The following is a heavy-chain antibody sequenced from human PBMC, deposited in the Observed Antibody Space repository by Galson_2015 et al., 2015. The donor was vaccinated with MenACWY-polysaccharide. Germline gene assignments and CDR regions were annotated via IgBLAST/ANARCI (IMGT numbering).Heavy chain of an antibody. D-gene: IGHD6-13*01. CDR3: AKDQRVAAAGTENRGLYYFDY. CDR1: GFTFSNYA. Sequence: SLRLSCAASGFTFSNYAMSWVRQAPGKGLEWVSGISDSGGRTYYADSVKGRFTISRDNSKNTLYLQMNSLRAEDTAVYYCAKDQRVAAAGTENRGLYYFDYWGQGTLVTVSS. V-gene: IGHV3-23*01. CDR2: ISDSGGRT. J-gene: IGHJ4*02.